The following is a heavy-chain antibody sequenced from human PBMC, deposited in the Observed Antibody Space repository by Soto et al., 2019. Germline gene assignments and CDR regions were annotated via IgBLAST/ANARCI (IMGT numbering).Heavy chain of an antibody. V-gene: IGHV3-30*18. J-gene: IGHJ2*01. Sequence: QVQLVESGGGVVQPGRSLRLACVASGFTFSSYGMHWVRQAPGKGLEWVGLISYDGRKKEYADSVKGRFTISRDNFKKTLYLQMNSLRPEDTAVYYCAKDPDYGNYHWYFDLLGRGTLVTVSS. CDR1: GFTFSSYG. D-gene: IGHD4-17*01. CDR2: ISYDGRKK. CDR3: AKDPDYGNYHWYFDL.